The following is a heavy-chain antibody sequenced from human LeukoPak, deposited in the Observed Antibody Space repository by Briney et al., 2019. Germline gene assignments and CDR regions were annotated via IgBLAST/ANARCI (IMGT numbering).Heavy chain of an antibody. D-gene: IGHD2-15*01. Sequence: GRSLRLSCAASGFTFDDYAMHWVRQAPGKGLEWVSGISWNSGSIGYADSVKGRFTISRDNAKNSLYLQMNSLRAEDTALYYCAKDIGRACLNPDGMDVWGQGTTVTVSS. V-gene: IGHV3-9*01. CDR3: AKDIGRACLNPDGMDV. CDR1: GFTFDDYA. J-gene: IGHJ6*02. CDR2: ISWNSGSI.